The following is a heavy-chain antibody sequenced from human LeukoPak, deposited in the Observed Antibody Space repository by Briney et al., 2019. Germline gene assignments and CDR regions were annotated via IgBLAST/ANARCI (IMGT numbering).Heavy chain of an antibody. CDR1: GFTFGSYG. CDR2: IRSDGSNK. V-gene: IGHV3-30*02. Sequence: GGSLRLFCAASGFTFGSYGMHWVRQAPGKGLEWVTFIRSDGSNKYYADSVKGRFTISRDNSKNTLYVQMNTLRADDTAVYYCAKGVKYIVMVTAQHYFDYWGQGTLVTVSS. D-gene: IGHD2-21*02. CDR3: AKGVKYIVMVTAQHYFDY. J-gene: IGHJ4*02.